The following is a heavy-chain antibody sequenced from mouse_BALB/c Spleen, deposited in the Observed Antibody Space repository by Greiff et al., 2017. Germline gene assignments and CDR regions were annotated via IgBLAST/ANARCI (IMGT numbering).Heavy chain of an antibody. CDR2: INPGSGGT. CDR3: AIYLWAMDY. D-gene: IGHD2-1*01. J-gene: IGHJ4*01. V-gene: IGHV1-54*01. CDR1: GYAFTNYL. Sequence: QVQLQQSGAELVRPGTSVKVSCTASGYAFTNYLIEWVKQRPGQGLEWIGVINPGSGGTNYNEKFKGKATLTADKSSSTAYMQLSSLASDDSAVYFCAIYLWAMDYWGQGTSVTVAS.